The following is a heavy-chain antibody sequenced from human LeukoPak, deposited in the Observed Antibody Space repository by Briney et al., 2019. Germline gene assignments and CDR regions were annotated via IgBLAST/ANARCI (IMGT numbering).Heavy chain of an antibody. D-gene: IGHD5-18*01. Sequence: PGGSLRLSCAASGFTFSSYWMSWVRQAPGKGLEWVANIKQDGSEKYYVDSVKGRFTISRDNAKNSLYLQMNSLRGEDTAIYYCAREGLSKDTSMAMLTYFYYYMDVWGKGTAVAVS. CDR1: GFTFSSYW. J-gene: IGHJ6*03. V-gene: IGHV3-7*01. CDR2: IKQDGSEK. CDR3: AREGLSKDTSMAMLTYFYYYMDV.